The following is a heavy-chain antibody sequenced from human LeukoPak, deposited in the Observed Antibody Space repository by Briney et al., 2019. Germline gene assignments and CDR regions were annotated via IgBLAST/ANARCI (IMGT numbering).Heavy chain of an antibody. CDR3: STGGGTHDY. CDR1: GHTFSDYY. CDR2: IRSRSAGGTT. J-gene: IGHJ4*02. D-gene: IGHD2-15*01. V-gene: IGHV3-15*01. Sequence: GGSLRLSCAASGHTFSDYYMSWIRQAPGKGLEWVGRIRSRSAGGTTDYGAPVKGRFTISRDDSKNTLYLQMNSLKTEDTAVYYCSTGGGTHDYWGQGTLVTVSS.